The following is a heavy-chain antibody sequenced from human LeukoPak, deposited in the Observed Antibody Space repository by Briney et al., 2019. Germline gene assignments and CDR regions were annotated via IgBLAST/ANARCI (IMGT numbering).Heavy chain of an antibody. Sequence: SGGSLRLSCVASGFTFSSYEMNWFRQAPGKGLERVSYISRSGSTKYFADSVKGRFTISRDNGKNSLYLRMNSLRAEDTAVYYCAREHYDSSGYYGYWGQGTLVTVSS. V-gene: IGHV3-48*03. CDR1: GFTFSSYE. CDR3: AREHYDSSGYYGY. D-gene: IGHD3-22*01. J-gene: IGHJ4*02. CDR2: ISRSGSTK.